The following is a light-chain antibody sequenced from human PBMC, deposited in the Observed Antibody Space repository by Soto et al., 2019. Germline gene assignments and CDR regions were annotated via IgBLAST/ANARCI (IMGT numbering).Light chain of an antibody. CDR3: EQYGSSLIT. CDR2: GAS. CDR1: QSVSSSY. V-gene: IGKV3-20*01. Sequence: EIVLTQSPGPLSLSPGERATLSYRASQSVSSSYLAWYQQKPGQAPRLLIYGASSRATGIPDRFSGSGSGTDFNLTNSRLEPEDFAVYYCEQYGSSLITFGQGTRLEIK. J-gene: IGKJ5*01.